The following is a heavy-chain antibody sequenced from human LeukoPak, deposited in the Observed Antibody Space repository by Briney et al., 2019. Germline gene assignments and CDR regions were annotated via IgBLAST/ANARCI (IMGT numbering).Heavy chain of an antibody. V-gene: IGHV1-8*01. D-gene: IGHD7-27*01. CDR3: VGGAPNWGFDY. J-gene: IGHJ4*02. Sequence: ASVNVSCKASGYTFTSYDVNWVRQATGHGFEWMGWMSPKSGNTGYAQNFQGRVTMTRDTSISTAYMELSSLRSEDTAVYYCVGGAPNWGFDYWGQGTLVAVSS. CDR1: GYTFTSYD. CDR2: MSPKSGNT.